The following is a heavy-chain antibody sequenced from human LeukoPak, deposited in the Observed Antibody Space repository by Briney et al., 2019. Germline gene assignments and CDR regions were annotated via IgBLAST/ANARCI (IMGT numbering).Heavy chain of an antibody. Sequence: GGSLRLSCAASGFTFSSYSMNWVRQAPGKGLEWVSSISSSSSYIYYADSVKGRFTISRDNAKNSLYLQINSLRAEDTAVYYCARGASRLGFGSLDYWGQGTLVTVSS. J-gene: IGHJ4*02. CDR3: ARGASRLGFGSLDY. CDR2: ISSSSSYI. D-gene: IGHD3-10*01. V-gene: IGHV3-21*01. CDR1: GFTFSSYS.